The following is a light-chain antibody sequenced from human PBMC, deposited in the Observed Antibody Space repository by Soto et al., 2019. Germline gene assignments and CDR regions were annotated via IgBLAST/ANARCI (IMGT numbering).Light chain of an antibody. Sequence: QSVLTQPLSVSGAPGQSVTISCTGSSSNIGAGYDVHWYQQLPGTAPKLLIYGNSNRPSGVPDRFSGSKSGTSASLAITGLQAEDEADYYCQSYDSSLSGSVFGGGTKVTVL. CDR1: SSNIGAGYD. V-gene: IGLV1-40*01. CDR3: QSYDSSLSGSV. J-gene: IGLJ3*02. CDR2: GNS.